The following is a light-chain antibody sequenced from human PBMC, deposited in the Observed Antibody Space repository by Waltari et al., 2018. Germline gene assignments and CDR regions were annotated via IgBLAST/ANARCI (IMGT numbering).Light chain of an antibody. J-gene: IGLJ2*01. V-gene: IGLV5-45*03. CDR3: MIWRSGASE. CDR1: SGVNVANHR. Sequence: QAVLTQPSSLSASPGASASLTCTLRSGVNVANHRQYWYQQKPVSPPQYLLSYKSDSDKQQGSGVPSRFSGSKDASANAGILLISGLQSEDEADYYCMIWRSGASEFGGGTKLTVL. CDR2: YKSDSDK.